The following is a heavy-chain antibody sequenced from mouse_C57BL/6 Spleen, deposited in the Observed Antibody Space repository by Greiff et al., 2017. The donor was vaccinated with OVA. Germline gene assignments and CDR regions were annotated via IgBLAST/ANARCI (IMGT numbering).Heavy chain of an antibody. CDR2: IDPANGNT. Sequence: VQLQQSVAELVRPGASVKLSCTASGFNIKNTYMHWVKQRPEQGLEWIGRIDPANGNTKYAPKFQGKATITADTSSNTAYLQLSSLTSEDTAIYYGAKGIYYGNWDYAMDYWGQGTSVTVSS. CDR3: AKGIYYGNWDYAMDY. D-gene: IGHD2-1*01. CDR1: GFNIKNTY. V-gene: IGHV14-3*01. J-gene: IGHJ4*01.